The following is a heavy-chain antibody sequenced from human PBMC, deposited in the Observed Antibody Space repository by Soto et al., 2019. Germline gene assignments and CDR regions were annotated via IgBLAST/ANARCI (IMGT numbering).Heavy chain of an antibody. CDR3: ARVGTGTTLDY. D-gene: IGHD7-27*01. CDR1: GDSIRGDY. J-gene: IGHJ4*02. Sequence: ETLSRTCTASGDSIRGDYWSWIRQPPGKRLEWIGFIYYSGSTNYNPSLKSRVTISVDTSKNQFSLKLSSVTAADTAVYYCARVGTGTTLDYWGQGTLVTSPQ. V-gene: IGHV4-59*01. CDR2: IYYSGST.